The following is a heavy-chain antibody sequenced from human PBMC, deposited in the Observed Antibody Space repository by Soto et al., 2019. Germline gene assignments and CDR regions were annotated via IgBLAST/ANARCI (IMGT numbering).Heavy chain of an antibody. Sequence: GPSVKVSCKASGYTFTSYDINWVRQATGQGLEWMGWMNPNSGNTGYAQKFQGRVTMTRNTSISTAYMELSSLRSEDTAVYYCARGGYCSGGSCYSGRADAFDIWG. CDR1: GYTFTSYD. CDR3: ARGGYCSGGSCYSGRADAFDI. V-gene: IGHV1-8*01. CDR2: MNPNSGNT. D-gene: IGHD2-15*01. J-gene: IGHJ3*02.